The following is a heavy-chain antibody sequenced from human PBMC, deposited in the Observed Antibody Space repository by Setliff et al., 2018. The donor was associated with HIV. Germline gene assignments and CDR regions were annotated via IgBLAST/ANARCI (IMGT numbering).Heavy chain of an antibody. V-gene: IGHV7-4-1*02. CDR3: AAMIVNYYYMDV. Sequence: ASVKVSCKASGYSFTNYALNWVRQAPGQGLEWMGWINTNTGNPMYAQGYTGRFVFSLDTSVSTAFLLISSLKAEDTAVYYCAAMIVNYYYMDVWGKGTTVTVSS. D-gene: IGHD3-22*01. CDR1: GYSFTNYA. J-gene: IGHJ6*03. CDR2: INTNTGNP.